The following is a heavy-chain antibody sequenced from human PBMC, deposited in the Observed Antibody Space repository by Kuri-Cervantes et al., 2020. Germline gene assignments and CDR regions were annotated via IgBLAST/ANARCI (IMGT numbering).Heavy chain of an antibody. V-gene: IGHV3-33*08. J-gene: IGHJ3*02. CDR3: ARVFRSYGFDI. CDR2: IWDDGSKK. D-gene: IGHD3-10*01. CDR1: GFTVSSNY. Sequence: GESLKISCAASGFTVSSNYMSWVRQAPGKGLEWVAVIWDDGSKKYYADSVKGRVTVSRDSSKNTLYLQMNSLRAEDTAVYYCARVFRSYGFDIWGQGTMVTVSS.